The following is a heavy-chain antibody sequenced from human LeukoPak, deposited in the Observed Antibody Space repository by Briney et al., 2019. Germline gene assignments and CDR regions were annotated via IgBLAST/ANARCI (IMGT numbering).Heavy chain of an antibody. J-gene: IGHJ4*02. CDR3: ARDRGSGWYSFDY. CDR2: INPSGGST. CDR1: GYTFTSYG. Sequence: ASVKVSCKASGYTFTSYGISWVRQAPGQGLEWMGIINPSGGSTSYAQKFQGRVTMTRDMSTSTVYVELSSLRSEDTAVYYCARDRGSGWYSFDYWGQGTLVTVSS. D-gene: IGHD6-19*01. V-gene: IGHV1-46*01.